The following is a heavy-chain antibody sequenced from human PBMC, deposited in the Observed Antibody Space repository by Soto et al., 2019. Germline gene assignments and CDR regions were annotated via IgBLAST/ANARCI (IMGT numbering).Heavy chain of an antibody. J-gene: IGHJ6*02. CDR2: VYNSGST. Sequence: SETLSLTCSVSGGFTSNYYWTWIRQSPGKGLEWIGYVYNSGSTKYNPSLKSRVSISIDTSKNQFSLKLSSVTAADTAVYYCARGGVVVVSYALDAWGQGTTVTVSS. V-gene: IGHV4-59*01. CDR1: GGFTSNYY. D-gene: IGHD2-21*01. CDR3: ARGGVVVVSYALDA.